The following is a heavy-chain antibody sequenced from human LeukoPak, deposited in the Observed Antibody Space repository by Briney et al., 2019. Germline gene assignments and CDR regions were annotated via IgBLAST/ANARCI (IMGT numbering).Heavy chain of an antibody. CDR3: VRVLTVTFDS. J-gene: IGHJ4*02. V-gene: IGHV3-33*08. CDR1: GFTFTRYG. Sequence: GGSLRHSCSASGFTFTRYGMHGVRQAPGKGLEWVAVVWSDGNGKFYADSVKGRFTISRDNSKNTLYLQMNSLRAEDTAVYYCVRVLTVTFDSWGQGPLVTVSS. D-gene: IGHD4-17*01. CDR2: VWSDGNGK.